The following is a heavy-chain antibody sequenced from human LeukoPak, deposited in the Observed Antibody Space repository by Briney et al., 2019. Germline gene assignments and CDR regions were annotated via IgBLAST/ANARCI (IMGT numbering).Heavy chain of an antibody. V-gene: IGHV7-4-1*02. CDR1: GYTFTSYG. D-gene: IGHD3-16*01. CDR3: ARDRGGPTPPPLVDY. J-gene: IGHJ4*02. Sequence: ASVKVSCKASGYTFTSYGISWVRQAPGQGLEWMGWINTNTGNPTYAQGFTGRFVFSLDTSVSTAYLQISSLKAEDTAVYYCARDRGGPTPPPLVDYWGQGTLVTVSS. CDR2: INTNTGNP.